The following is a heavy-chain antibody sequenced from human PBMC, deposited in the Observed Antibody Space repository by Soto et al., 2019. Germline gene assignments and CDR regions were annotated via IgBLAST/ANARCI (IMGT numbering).Heavy chain of an antibody. J-gene: IGHJ4*02. D-gene: IGHD2-21*01. CDR3: AREGGGGTIAFDY. V-gene: IGHV4-59*01. CDR1: GGSISTYY. Sequence: SETLSLTCIVTGGSISTYYCSWIRQPPGKGLEWIGYIYHSGNTNYNPSLKSRVTIFVDTSKNQFSLELTSVTAADTAVYYCAREGGGGTIAFDYWGQGTPVTVSS. CDR2: IYHSGNT.